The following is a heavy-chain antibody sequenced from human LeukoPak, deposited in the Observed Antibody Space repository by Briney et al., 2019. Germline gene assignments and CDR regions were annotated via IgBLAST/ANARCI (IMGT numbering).Heavy chain of an antibody. J-gene: IGHJ6*04. CDR1: GYSFTSYW. CDR3: ARHLLRYFDWSHYGMDV. V-gene: IGHV5-10-1*01. D-gene: IGHD3-9*01. Sequence: GESLKISCKGSGYSFTSYWISWVRQMPGKGLEWMGRIDPSDSYTNYSPSFQGHVTISADKSISTAYLQWSSLKASDTAMYYCARHLLRYFDWSHYGMDVWGKGTAVTVSS. CDR2: IDPSDSYT.